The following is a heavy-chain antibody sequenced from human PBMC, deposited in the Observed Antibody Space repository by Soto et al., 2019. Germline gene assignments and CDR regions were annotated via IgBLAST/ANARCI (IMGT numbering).Heavy chain of an antibody. V-gene: IGHV3-23*01. D-gene: IGHD6-13*01. Sequence: GGSLRRSCAASGFTFSSYAMSWVRQAPRKGLEWVSAITESGFSTFYSDSVKGRFTISRDNSKNTLFLQMNSLRVEDTAVYYCAKELGKAATEPFDPWGQGTLVTVSS. CDR2: ITESGFST. J-gene: IGHJ5*02. CDR3: AKELGKAATEPFDP. CDR1: GFTFSSYA.